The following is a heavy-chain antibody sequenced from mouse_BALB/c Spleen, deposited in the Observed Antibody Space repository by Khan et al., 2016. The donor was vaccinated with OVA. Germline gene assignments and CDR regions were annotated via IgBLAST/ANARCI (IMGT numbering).Heavy chain of an antibody. V-gene: IGHV5-6*01. D-gene: IGHD1-1*01. J-gene: IGHJ3*01. CDR1: GFTFSTYG. Sequence: EVELVESGGDLVKPGGSLKLSCAASGFTFSTYGMSWVRQAPDKRLEWVATVSTGGSYTYYPDSVKGRFTISRDNAKNTLYLQMSGLRSEDTAMFYCTRLADDYDSEGFAYWGQGTLVTVSA. CDR2: VSTGGSYT. CDR3: TRLADDYDSEGFAY.